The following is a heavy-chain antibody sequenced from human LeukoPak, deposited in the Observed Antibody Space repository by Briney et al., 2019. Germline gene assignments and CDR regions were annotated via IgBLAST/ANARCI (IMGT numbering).Heavy chain of an antibody. Sequence: PSQTLSITCTVSGGSISSGDYYWSWIRQPPGKGLEWIGYIYYSGSTYYNPSLKSRVTISVDTSKNQFSLKLSSVTAADTAVYYCARECNDFPLNWFDPWGQGTLVTVSS. CDR1: GGSISSGDYY. V-gene: IGHV4-30-4*01. CDR2: IYYSGST. CDR3: ARECNDFPLNWFDP. D-gene: IGHD3-3*01. J-gene: IGHJ5*02.